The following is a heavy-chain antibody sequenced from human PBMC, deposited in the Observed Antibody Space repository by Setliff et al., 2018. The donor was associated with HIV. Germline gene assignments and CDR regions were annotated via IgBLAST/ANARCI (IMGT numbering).Heavy chain of an antibody. V-gene: IGHV3-48*04. J-gene: IGHJ4*02. CDR1: GFTFSSYS. CDR2: ISSSSSTI. CDR3: AKKTAAYTSGSWLHY. D-gene: IGHD3-10*01. Sequence: GGSLRLSCAASGFTFSSYSMNWVRQAPGKGLEWVSYISSSSSTIYYADSVKGRFTISRDNAKNSLYLQMNSLRAEDTAVYYCAKKTAAYTSGSWLHYWGQGTLVTVSS.